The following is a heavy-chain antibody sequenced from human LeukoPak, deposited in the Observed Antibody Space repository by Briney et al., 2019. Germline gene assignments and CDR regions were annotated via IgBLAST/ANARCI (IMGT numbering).Heavy chain of an antibody. V-gene: IGHV4-30-2*01. Sequence: KPSQTLSLTCAVSGGSISSGGYSWSWIRQPPGKGLEWIGYIYHSGSTYYNPSLKSRVTISVDRSKNQFSPKLSSVTAADTAVYYCASLSLYYDFWSGYPPRDYWGQGTLVTVSS. CDR3: ASLSLYYDFWSGYPPRDY. D-gene: IGHD3-3*01. CDR1: GGSISSGGYS. J-gene: IGHJ4*02. CDR2: IYHSGST.